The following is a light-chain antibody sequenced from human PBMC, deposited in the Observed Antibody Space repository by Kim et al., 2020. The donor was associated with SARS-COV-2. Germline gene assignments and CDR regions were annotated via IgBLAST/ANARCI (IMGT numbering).Light chain of an antibody. V-gene: IGKV1-33*01. J-gene: IGKJ2*01. CDR1: HDISNH. CDR3: QQYDTDPSYT. Sequence: ASTGDRVTITCQASHDISNHLNWYQQKPGKAPKLLIYDASKLETGVPSRFSGSGSGTDFTFTISSLQPEDFATYYCQQYDTDPSYTFGQGTKVDIK. CDR2: DAS.